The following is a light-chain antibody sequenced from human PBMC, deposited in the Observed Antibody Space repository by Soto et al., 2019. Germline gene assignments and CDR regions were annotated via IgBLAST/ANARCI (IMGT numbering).Light chain of an antibody. CDR2: SNN. CDR1: SSNIGSNT. CDR3: AAWEDSLNGRDV. J-gene: IGLJ1*01. Sequence: QSVLTQPPSASGTPGQRVTISCSGNSSNIGSNTVNWYQQLPGTAPKLLIYSNNQRPSGVPDRFSGSKSGTSASLAISGLQSEDEADYYCAAWEDSLNGRDVFGTGTKVTVL. V-gene: IGLV1-44*01.